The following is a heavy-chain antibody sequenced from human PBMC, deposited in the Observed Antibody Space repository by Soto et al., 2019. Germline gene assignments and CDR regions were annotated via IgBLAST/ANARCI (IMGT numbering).Heavy chain of an antibody. J-gene: IGHJ6*02. CDR1: GYTFTNYG. CDR2: ISGYNGNT. CDR3: AREGQAPYYYYVMDV. Sequence: GASVKVSCKASGYTFTNYGFSWVRQAPGQGLEWMGWISGYNGNTKYAEKFQGRVTMTTDTSTSTAHMELRSLRSDDTAVYYCAREGQAPYYYYVMDVWAQRTAVTVSS. V-gene: IGHV1-18*01.